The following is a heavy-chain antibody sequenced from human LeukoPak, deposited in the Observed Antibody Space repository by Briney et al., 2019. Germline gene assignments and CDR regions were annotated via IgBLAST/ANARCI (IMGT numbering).Heavy chain of an antibody. D-gene: IGHD3-16*01. V-gene: IGHV3-15*04. J-gene: IGHJ4*02. Sequence: GGSLRLSCAASGFTFSNAWMSWVRQAPGKGLEWVARIESKTDGGTTDYVAPVKGRFTISRDDSKNTLYLQMNSLKTEDTAVYYCTTYVPFDYWGQGTLVTVSS. CDR3: TTYVPFDY. CDR2: IESKTDGGTT. CDR1: GFTFSNAW.